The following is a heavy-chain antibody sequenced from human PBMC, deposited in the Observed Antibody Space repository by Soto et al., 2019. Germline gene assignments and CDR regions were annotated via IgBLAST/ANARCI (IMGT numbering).Heavy chain of an antibody. D-gene: IGHD6-13*01. J-gene: IGHJ4*02. CDR1: AASISSYYW. Sequence: TLSLTYTVSAASISSYYWSWIRQPPGKALEWLALIYWDDDKRYSPSLKSRLTITKDTSKNQVVLTMTNMDPVDTATYYCAHYSSTSSFDYWGQGTLVTVSS. V-gene: IGHV2-5*08. CDR2: IYWDDDK. CDR3: AHYSSTSSFDY.